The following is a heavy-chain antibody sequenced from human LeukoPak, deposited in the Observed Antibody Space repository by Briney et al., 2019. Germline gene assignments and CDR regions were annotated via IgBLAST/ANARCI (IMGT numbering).Heavy chain of an antibody. V-gene: IGHV1-18*01. CDR2: ISAYNGNT. Sequence: ASVKVSCKASGYTFTSYGISRVRQAPGQGLEWMGWISAYNGNTNYAQKLQGRVTMTRDTSTSTVYMELSSLRSEDTAVYYCARVMSRDGYKLDYWGQGTLVTVSS. CDR1: GYTFTSYG. J-gene: IGHJ4*02. D-gene: IGHD5-24*01. CDR3: ARVMSRDGYKLDY.